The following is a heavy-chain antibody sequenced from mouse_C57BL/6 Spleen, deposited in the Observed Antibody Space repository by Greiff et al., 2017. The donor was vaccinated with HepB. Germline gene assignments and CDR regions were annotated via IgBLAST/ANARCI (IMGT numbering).Heavy chain of an antibody. V-gene: IGHV1-78*01. J-gene: IGHJ1*03. D-gene: IGHD1-1*01. CDR2: IYPRDGST. Sequence: VQLQQSDAELVKPGASVKISCKVSGYTFTDHTIHWMKQRPEPGLEWIGYIYPRDGSTKYNEKFKGKATLTADKSSSTAYMQLNSLTSEDSAVSCCASEGGSSYWYFDVWGTGTTVTVSS. CDR3: ASEGGSSYWYFDV. CDR1: GYTFTDHT.